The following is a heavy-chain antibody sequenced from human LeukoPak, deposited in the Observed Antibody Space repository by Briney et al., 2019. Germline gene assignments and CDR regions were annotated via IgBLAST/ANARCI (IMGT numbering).Heavy chain of an antibody. D-gene: IGHD1-14*01. V-gene: IGHV1-69*04. CDR3: ARDSYNRNWWEQAYNYYGMDV. CDR1: GGTFSSYA. J-gene: IGHJ6*02. CDR2: IIPILGIA. Sequence: GASVKVSCKASGGTFSSYAISWVRPAPGQGLEWMGRIIPILGIANYAQKFQGRVTITADKSTSTAYMELSSLRSEDTAVYYCARDSYNRNWWEQAYNYYGMDVWGQGTTVTVSS.